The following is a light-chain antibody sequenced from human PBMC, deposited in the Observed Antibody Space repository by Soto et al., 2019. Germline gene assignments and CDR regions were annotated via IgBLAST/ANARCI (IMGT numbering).Light chain of an antibody. CDR2: KVY. J-gene: IGKJ1*01. CDR1: QGLVHSDGNTY. V-gene: IGKV2-30*02. CDR3: MKGTHWPLT. Sequence: DVVMTQSPLSLPVTLGQPASISCRSSQGLVHSDGNTYLNWFQQRPGQSPRRLIDKVYNRNPGVQDRFSGSGSGTDFILKISRVEAEDVGVYYCMKGTHWPLTFGQGTKVEIK.